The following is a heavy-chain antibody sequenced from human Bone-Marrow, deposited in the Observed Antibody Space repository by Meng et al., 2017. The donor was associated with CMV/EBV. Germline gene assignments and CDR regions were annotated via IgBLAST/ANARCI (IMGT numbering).Heavy chain of an antibody. CDR1: GGSFSGYY. CDR2: INHSGST. D-gene: IGHD1-14*01. Sequence: SETLSLTCAVYGGSFSGYYWSWIRQPPGKGLEWIGEINHSGSTNYNPSLKSRVTISVDTSKNQFSLKLTSVTAADTAVYYCAREHRGNRYNWFDPWGQGNLVNVYS. V-gene: IGHV4-34*01. J-gene: IGHJ5*02. CDR3: AREHRGNRYNWFDP.